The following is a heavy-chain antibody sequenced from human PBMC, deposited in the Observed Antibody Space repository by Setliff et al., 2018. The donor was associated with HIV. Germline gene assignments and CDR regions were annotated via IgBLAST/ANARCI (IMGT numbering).Heavy chain of an antibody. CDR1: GYTFTSYI. D-gene: IGHD1-1*01. J-gene: IGHJ4*02. Sequence: ASVKVSCKASGYTFTSYILHWVRQAAGQGLEWVGRIAPSSGGIHYAQKFQDRVTMTRDTSTSTVYMDLSRLRSEDTAVYYCAREFPGGTKGFDSWGQGTLVTVSS. CDR2: IAPSSGGI. CDR3: AREFPGGTKGFDS. V-gene: IGHV1-46*01.